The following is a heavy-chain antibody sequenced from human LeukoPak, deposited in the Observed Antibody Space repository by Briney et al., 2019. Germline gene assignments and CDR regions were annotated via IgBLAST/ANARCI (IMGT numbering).Heavy chain of an antibody. CDR3: ARLAGGSYSDY. Sequence: GSLRLSCAASEFTFSDYWMSWVRQAPGKGLEYVSSISYNGGSTYYANSVRGRFTISRDNSKNTLYLQMGSLRAEDMAVYYCARLAGGSYSDYWGQGILVTVSS. J-gene: IGHJ4*02. CDR2: ISYNGGST. V-gene: IGHV3-64*01. CDR1: EFTFSDYW. D-gene: IGHD1-26*01.